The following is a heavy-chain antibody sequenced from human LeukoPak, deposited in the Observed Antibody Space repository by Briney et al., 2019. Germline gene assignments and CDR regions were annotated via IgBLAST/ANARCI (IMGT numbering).Heavy chain of an antibody. Sequence: SETLSLTCTVSGGSISGSSYYWGWIRQPPGKGLEWIGSIYYSGSTYYNPSLKSRVTISVDTSKNQFSLKLSSVTAADTAVYYCARDSSSWYDPHYYFDYWGQGTLVTVSS. CDR1: GGSISGSSYY. CDR3: ARDSSSWYDPHYYFDY. D-gene: IGHD6-13*01. V-gene: IGHV4-39*07. CDR2: IYYSGST. J-gene: IGHJ4*02.